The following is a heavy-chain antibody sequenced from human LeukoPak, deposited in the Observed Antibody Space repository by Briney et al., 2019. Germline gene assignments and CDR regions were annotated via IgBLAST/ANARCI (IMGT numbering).Heavy chain of an antibody. CDR3: AADPAGFGAFDI. V-gene: IGHV1-58*01. CDR2: IVVGSGNT. Sequence: SVKVSCKASGFTFTKSAVQWVRQARGQRLECIGWIVVGSGNTDYAQRFQERVTITRDMSTSTAYMELNSLTSEDTAIYYCAADPAGFGAFDIWGHGTIVTVSS. D-gene: IGHD3-16*01. CDR1: GFTFTKSA. J-gene: IGHJ3*02.